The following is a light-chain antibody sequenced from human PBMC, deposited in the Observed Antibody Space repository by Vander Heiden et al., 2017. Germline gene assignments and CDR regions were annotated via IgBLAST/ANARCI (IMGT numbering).Light chain of an antibody. Sequence: DIQITQYPSTLSASVGDRVTIACGASQIISSWLAWYQQKPGKAPNLLISDASSLESGVPSRFSGSGSGTEFTLTISSLQPEDFATYYCQHYSSYWWTFGQGTKVEI. CDR2: DAS. J-gene: IGKJ1*01. CDR1: QIISSW. CDR3: QHYSSYWWT. V-gene: IGKV1-5*01.